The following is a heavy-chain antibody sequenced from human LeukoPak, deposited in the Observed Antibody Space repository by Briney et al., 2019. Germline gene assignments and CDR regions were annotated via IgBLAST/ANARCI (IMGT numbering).Heavy chain of an antibody. CDR2: IIPIFGTA. V-gene: IGHV1-69*05. J-gene: IGHJ4*02. D-gene: IGHD1-26*01. CDR1: GGTFSSYA. Sequence: SVKVSCKASGGTFSSYAISWVRQAPGQGREWMGGIIPIFGTANYTQKFQGRVTMTIDTSTTTVYMELRSLTSDDTAVYYCARDRSGGTYYVYWGQGTLVTVSS. CDR3: ARDRSGGTYYVY.